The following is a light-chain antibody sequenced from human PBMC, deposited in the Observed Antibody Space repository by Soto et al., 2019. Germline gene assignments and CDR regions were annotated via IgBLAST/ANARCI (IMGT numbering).Light chain of an antibody. CDR2: DAS. Sequence: EVVLTQSPATLSLSPGERATLSCRASQNVGTFLAWYQLKPGQAPRLVIYDASNRAAGIPDRFSGSGSGTDFTLTISGLEPEDFALYYCLQRNNWPPWTFGQATKVEIK. CDR1: QNVGTF. J-gene: IGKJ1*01. V-gene: IGKV3-11*01. CDR3: LQRNNWPPWT.